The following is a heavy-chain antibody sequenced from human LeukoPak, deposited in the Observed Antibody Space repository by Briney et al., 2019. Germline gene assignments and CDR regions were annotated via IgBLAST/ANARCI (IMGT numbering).Heavy chain of an antibody. J-gene: IGHJ3*02. CDR2: INHSGST. V-gene: IGHV4-34*01. CDR1: GGSISSYY. CDR3: ARESVGATGTDFDI. Sequence: SETLSLTCTVSGGSISSYYWSWIRQPPGKGLEWIGEINHSGSTNYNPSLKSRVTISVDTSKNQFSLKLSSVTAADTAVHYCARESVGATGTDFDIWGQGTMVTVSS. D-gene: IGHD1-26*01.